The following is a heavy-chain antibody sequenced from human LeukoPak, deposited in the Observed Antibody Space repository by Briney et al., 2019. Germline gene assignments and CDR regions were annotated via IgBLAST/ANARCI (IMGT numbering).Heavy chain of an antibody. CDR1: GYTFTNNY. D-gene: IGHD3-10*01. J-gene: IGHJ4*02. V-gene: IGHV1-46*01. CDR2: INPSGGST. CDR3: ARGVSMGASGSAFDY. Sequence: ASVKVSCKASGYTFTNNYMHWVRQAPGQGLEWMGIINPSGGSTNYAQKFQGRVTMTRDTSTSTVYMELSGLRSDDTALYYCARGVSMGASGSAFDYWGQGTLVTVSS.